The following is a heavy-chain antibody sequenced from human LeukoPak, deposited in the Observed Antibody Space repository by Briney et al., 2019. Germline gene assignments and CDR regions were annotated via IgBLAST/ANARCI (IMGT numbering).Heavy chain of an antibody. D-gene: IGHD2-2*01. V-gene: IGHV3-21*01. J-gene: IGHJ4*02. CDR3: GGDSVTVAPAAPDY. CDR1: GFTFSGYS. CDR2: ISSSSGHI. Sequence: PGGSLRLSCAASGFTFSGYSMNWVRQAPGKGLEWVSSISSSSGHIHYADSVKGRFTISRDNAKNSVYLQMNSLRAEDTAVYFCGGDSVTVAPAAPDYWGQGTLVTVSS.